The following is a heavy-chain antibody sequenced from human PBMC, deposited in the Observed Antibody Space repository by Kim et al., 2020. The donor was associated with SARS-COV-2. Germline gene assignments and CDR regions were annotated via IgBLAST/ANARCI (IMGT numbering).Heavy chain of an antibody. Sequence: GGSLRLSCAASGFTFSSYGMHWVRQAPGKGLEWVAVISYDGSNKYYADSVKGRFTISRDNSKNTLYLQMNSLRAEDTAVYYCASSPRYGSRYYYGMDVWGQGTTVTVSS. CDR1: GFTFSSYG. CDR3: ASSPRYGSRYYYGMDV. CDR2: ISYDGSNK. D-gene: IGHD3-10*01. V-gene: IGHV3-33*05. J-gene: IGHJ6*02.